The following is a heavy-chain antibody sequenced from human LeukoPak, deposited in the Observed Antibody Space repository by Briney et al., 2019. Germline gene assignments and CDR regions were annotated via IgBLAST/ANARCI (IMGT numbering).Heavy chain of an antibody. CDR3: ARGGNHGDYWYFDL. V-gene: IGHV3-21*01. Sequence: GGSLRLSCAASGFTFSSYAMHWVRQAPGKGLEWVSSISSSSGYIYYADSVKGRFTISRDNAKNSLYLQMNSLRAEDTAVYYCARGGNHGDYWYFDLWGRGTLVTVSS. CDR1: GFTFSSYA. J-gene: IGHJ2*01. D-gene: IGHD4-17*01. CDR2: ISSSSGYI.